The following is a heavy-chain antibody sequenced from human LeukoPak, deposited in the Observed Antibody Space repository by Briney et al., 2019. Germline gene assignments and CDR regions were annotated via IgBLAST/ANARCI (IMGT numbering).Heavy chain of an antibody. CDR1: GFTFSSYG. V-gene: IGHV3-23*01. J-gene: IGHJ4*02. D-gene: IGHD4-23*01. CDR3: AKGSARRWFWYFDY. Sequence: GGSLRLFCAASGFTFSSYGMSWVRQAPGKGLEWVSVISGSGGSTSYADSVKGRFTISRDNSKNMLYLQMNSLRAEDTAVYYCAKGSARRWFWYFDYWGQGTLVTVSS. CDR2: ISGSGGST.